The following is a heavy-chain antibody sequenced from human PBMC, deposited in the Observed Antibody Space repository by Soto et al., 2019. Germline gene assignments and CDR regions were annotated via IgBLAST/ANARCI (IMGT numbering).Heavy chain of an antibody. Sequence: EAQLMGSGGGVVQPGGSLRVSCAASGFTFGNYWMRWVRQAPGKGLEWVANINQDGSERYYLDSVKGRFTISRDNAKRSLYLQLNSLRVEETAVYSCVGPGVGGQGTSVTVSS. D-gene: IGHD3-16*01. CDR2: INQDGSER. CDR3: VGPGV. CDR1: GFTFGNYW. J-gene: IGHJ6*02. V-gene: IGHV3-7*01.